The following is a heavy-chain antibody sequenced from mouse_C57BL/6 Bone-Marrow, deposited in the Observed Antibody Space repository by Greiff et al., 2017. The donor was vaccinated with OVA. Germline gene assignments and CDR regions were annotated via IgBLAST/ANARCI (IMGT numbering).Heavy chain of an antibody. D-gene: IGHD1-1*01. CDR3: ARGLLRRNY. CDR1: GYTFTDYS. CDR2: INPYNGGT. J-gene: IGHJ2*01. Sequence: VQLKQSGPVLVKPGASVKMSCKASGYTFTDYSMNWVKQSHGKSLEWIGVINPYNGGTSYNQKFKGKATLTVDKSSSTAYMELNSLTSEDSAVYYCARGLLRRNYWGQGTTLTVSS. V-gene: IGHV1-19*01.